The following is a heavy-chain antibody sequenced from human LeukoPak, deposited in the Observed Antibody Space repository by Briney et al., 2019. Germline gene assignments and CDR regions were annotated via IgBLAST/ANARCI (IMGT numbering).Heavy chain of an antibody. CDR3: ARSYRADYYYGMDV. V-gene: IGHV3-33*01. CDR2: IWYDGSNK. D-gene: IGHD1-14*01. CDR1: GFTFSSYG. J-gene: IGHJ6*02. Sequence: GGSLRLSCAASGFTFSSYGMHWVCQAPGKGLEWVAVIWYDGSNKYYADSVKGRFTISRDNSKNTLYLQMNSLRAEDTAVYYCARSYRADYYYGMDVWGQGTTVTVSS.